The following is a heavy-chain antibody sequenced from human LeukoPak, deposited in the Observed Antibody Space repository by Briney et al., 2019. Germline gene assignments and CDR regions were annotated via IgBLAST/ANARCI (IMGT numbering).Heavy chain of an antibody. Sequence: GGSLRLSCAASGFTFSNYAMSWVRQAPGKGLEWVSAISGSDGSTYYADSVKGRFTISRDNAKNSLYLQMNSLRAEDAAVYYCARKGGYRDAFDIWGQGTMVTVSS. CDR1: GFTFSNYA. V-gene: IGHV3-23*01. D-gene: IGHD3-22*01. CDR2: ISGSDGST. CDR3: ARKGGYRDAFDI. J-gene: IGHJ3*02.